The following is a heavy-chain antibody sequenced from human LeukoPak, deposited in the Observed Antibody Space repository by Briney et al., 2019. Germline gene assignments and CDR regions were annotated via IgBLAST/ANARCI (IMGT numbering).Heavy chain of an antibody. CDR2: IWYDGSNK. J-gene: IGHJ4*02. V-gene: IGHV3-33*01. D-gene: IGHD2-2*01. CDR3: ARVGAPAAFDY. CDR1: GFTFSSYG. Sequence: GSLRLSCAASGFTFSSYGMHWVRQAPGKGLEWVAVIWYDGSNKYYADSVKGRFTISRDNSKNTLYLQMNSLRAEDTAVYYCARVGAPAAFDYWGQGTLVTVSS.